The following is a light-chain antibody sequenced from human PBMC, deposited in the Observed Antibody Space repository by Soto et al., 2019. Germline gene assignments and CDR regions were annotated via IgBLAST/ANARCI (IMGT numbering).Light chain of an antibody. CDR1: NSNLGAGYD. CDR3: SSYAAGSIYV. V-gene: IGLV1-40*01. J-gene: IGLJ1*01. CDR2: GNR. Sequence: QSVLTQPPSVSGAPGQRVTISCTGTNSNLGAGYDVHWYQQLPGAAPKLVIFGNRNRPSGVPERFSGSKSGTSASLAITGLQAEDEADYYCSSYAAGSIYVFGTGTKLTVL.